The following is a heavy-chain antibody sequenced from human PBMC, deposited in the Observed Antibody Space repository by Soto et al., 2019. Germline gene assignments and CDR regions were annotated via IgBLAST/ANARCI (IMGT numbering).Heavy chain of an antibody. Sequence: EVQLLESGGGLVQPGGSLRLSCAASGFTFSSYAMSWVRQAPGKGLEWVSAISGSGGSTYYADSVKGRFTISRDNSKNTLYLQMNSLRAEDTAVYYCASNVPPGYYDSSGYYSLRSPFDYWGQGTLVTVSS. J-gene: IGHJ4*02. CDR1: GFTFSSYA. CDR3: ASNVPPGYYDSSGYYSLRSPFDY. CDR2: ISGSGGST. V-gene: IGHV3-23*01. D-gene: IGHD3-22*01.